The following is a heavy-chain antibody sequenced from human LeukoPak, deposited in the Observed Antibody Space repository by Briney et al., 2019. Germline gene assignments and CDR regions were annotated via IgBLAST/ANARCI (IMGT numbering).Heavy chain of an antibody. CDR1: GYTFTSYD. CDR3: ARPSNYYDSSGRFDY. CDR2: INPNSGGT. D-gene: IGHD3-22*01. Sequence: ASVKVSCKASGYTFTSYDINWVRQATGQGLEWMGWINPNSGGTNYAQKFQGRVTMTRDTSISTAYMELSRLRSDDTAVYYCARPSNYYDSSGRFDYWGQGTLVTVSS. J-gene: IGHJ4*02. V-gene: IGHV1-2*02.